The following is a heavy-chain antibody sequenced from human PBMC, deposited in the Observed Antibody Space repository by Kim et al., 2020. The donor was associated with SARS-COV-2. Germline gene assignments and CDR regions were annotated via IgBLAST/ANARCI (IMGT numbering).Heavy chain of an antibody. V-gene: IGHV3-53*01. CDR2: LYSGGST. D-gene: IGHD2-2*02. CDR1: GITVSANY. J-gene: IGHJ6*01. Sequence: GGSLRLSCAASGITVSANYMHWVRQAPGKGLEWVSVLYSGGSTYYADSVKGRFTISRDNSKNTLYLQMNSLRADDTAVYYCARDNTHNYYGMDVWGQGPTVIVSS. CDR3: ARDNTHNYYGMDV.